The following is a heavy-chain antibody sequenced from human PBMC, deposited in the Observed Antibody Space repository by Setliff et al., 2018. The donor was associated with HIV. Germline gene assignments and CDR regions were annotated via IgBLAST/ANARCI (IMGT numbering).Heavy chain of an antibody. Sequence: SETLSLTCIVSGDSINIHSWWTWVRQPPTKGLEWIGEIYYSGSTDYKPSLKSRVNISVDKSKKQLSLRLSSVTAADTAVYYCARGRQIGVEGAGGFDICGQGTVVTVSS. CDR2: IYYSGST. J-gene: IGHJ3*02. D-gene: IGHD1-26*01. CDR1: GDSINIHSW. CDR3: ARGRQIGVEGAGGFDI. V-gene: IGHV4-4*02.